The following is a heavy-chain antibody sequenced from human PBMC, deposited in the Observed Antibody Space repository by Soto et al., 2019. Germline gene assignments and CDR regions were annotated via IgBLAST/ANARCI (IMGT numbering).Heavy chain of an antibody. CDR2: IYYSGGT. CDR3: AKGVRGVPNWFDP. CDR1: GGSISNSANH. D-gene: IGHD3-10*01. V-gene: IGHV4-31*03. J-gene: IGHJ5*02. Sequence: QVQLQESGPGLVKPSQTLSLSCTVSGGSISNSANHWSWIRQHPGEGLEWIGYIYYSGGTYYSPSLKGRITMSIDAPKNQFSRKLSSVTAADTAVYYCAKGVRGVPNWFDPWGQGTLVTVSS.